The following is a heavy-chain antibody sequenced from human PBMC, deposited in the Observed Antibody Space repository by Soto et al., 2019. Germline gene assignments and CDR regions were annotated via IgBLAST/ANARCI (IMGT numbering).Heavy chain of an antibody. D-gene: IGHD2-15*01. CDR3: AREDCSGGSCYSGGWFDP. J-gene: IGHJ5*02. Sequence: QVQLVQSGAEVKKPGSSVKVSCKASGGTFSSYAISWVRQAPGQGLEWMGAIIPIFGTAKYAQQFQGRVTITADESTSTAYMELSSLRSEDTAVYYCAREDCSGGSCYSGGWFDPWGQGTLVTVSS. CDR2: IIPIFGTA. V-gene: IGHV1-69*01. CDR1: GGTFSSYA.